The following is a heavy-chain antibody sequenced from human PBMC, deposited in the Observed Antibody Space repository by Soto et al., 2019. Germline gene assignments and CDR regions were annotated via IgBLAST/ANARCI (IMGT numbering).Heavy chain of an antibody. Sequence: PGGSLRLSCXASGITFYSFSVNWVRQAPGKGLEWVSSISNSGTKKNYADSVKGRFTISRDTANNSVFLQMNNLRGEDTAVYYCARDEGYGMDVWGQGTTVTVSS. J-gene: IGHJ6*02. V-gene: IGHV3-21*01. CDR2: ISNSGTKK. CDR3: ARDEGYGMDV. CDR1: GITFYSFS.